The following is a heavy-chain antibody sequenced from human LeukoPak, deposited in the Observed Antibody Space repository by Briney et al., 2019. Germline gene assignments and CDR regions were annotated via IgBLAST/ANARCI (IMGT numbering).Heavy chain of an antibody. CDR2: IYSGGST. D-gene: IGHD1-26*01. CDR3: ARDRDIVGATGGLDS. V-gene: IGHV3-66*01. J-gene: IGHJ4*02. Sequence: GGSLRLSCAASGFTVSSNYMSWVRQAPGKGLEWVSVIYSGGSTYYADSVKGRFTISRDNSKNTLYLQMNSLRAEDTAVYYCARDRDIVGATGGLDSWGQGTLVTVSS. CDR1: GFTVSSNY.